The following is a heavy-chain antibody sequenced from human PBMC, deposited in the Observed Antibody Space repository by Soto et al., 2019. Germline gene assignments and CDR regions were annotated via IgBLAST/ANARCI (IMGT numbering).Heavy chain of an antibody. Sequence: EVQLVESGGGLIQPGGSLRLSCAVSGFTVSNNYMSWVRQAPGKGLEGVSVIYSGGYTAYGDSVKGRFTISRDNSKNTLFLQKNRRGGPRPAVFLWAAQRGGGGYWGQGTLVTVSS. D-gene: IGHD6-25*01. CDR2: IYSGGYT. CDR1: GFTVSNNY. V-gene: IGHV3-53*01. CDR3: AAQRGGGGY. J-gene: IGHJ4*02.